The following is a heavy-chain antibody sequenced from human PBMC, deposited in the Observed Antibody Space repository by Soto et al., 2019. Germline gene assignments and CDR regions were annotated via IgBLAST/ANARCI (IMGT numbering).Heavy chain of an antibody. D-gene: IGHD6-13*01. CDR2: INPKSGVT. V-gene: IGHV1-2*02. Sequence: QLHLVQSGAEVKKPGASVRVSCKASGYTFPDYYIHWVRQAPGQGLEWMGWINPKSGVTNSAQKFQCRITMPRDTSITTAYLELSSLRSDDTAVYYCARGPKQTPRHSNSWFVPDYWGQGSLVTVSS. CDR1: GYTFPDYY. CDR3: ARGPKQTPRHSNSWFVPDY. J-gene: IGHJ4*02.